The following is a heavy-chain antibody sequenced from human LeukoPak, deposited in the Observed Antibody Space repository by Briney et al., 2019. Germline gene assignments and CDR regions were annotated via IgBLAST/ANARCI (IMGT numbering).Heavy chain of an antibody. CDR1: GGSISSGGYY. CDR2: IYHSGST. Sequence: NPSQTLSLTCTVSGGSISSGGYYWSWIRQPPGKGLEWIGYIYHSGSTYYNPSLKSRVTISVDTSKNQFSLKLSSVTAADTAVYYCAILPFLERRIPRGYYFDYWGQGTLVTVSS. J-gene: IGHJ4*02. CDR3: AILPFLERRIPRGYYFDY. D-gene: IGHD1-1*01. V-gene: IGHV4-30-2*03.